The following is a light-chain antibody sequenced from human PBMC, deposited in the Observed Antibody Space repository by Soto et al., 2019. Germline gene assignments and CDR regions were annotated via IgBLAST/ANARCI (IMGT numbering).Light chain of an antibody. Sequence: DIQMTQSPSSLSASVGDRVTITCRASQSITTYLNWYRQKPGKAPKLLNYAASSLQSGVPSRFSGSGSETEFTLSISSLQPEDFATYFCQQIYSAPLTFGGGTKVDIK. CDR1: QSITTY. V-gene: IGKV1-39*01. CDR3: QQIYSAPLT. J-gene: IGKJ4*01. CDR2: AAS.